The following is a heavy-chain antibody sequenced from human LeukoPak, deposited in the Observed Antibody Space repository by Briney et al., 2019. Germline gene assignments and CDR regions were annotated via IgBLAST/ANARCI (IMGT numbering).Heavy chain of an antibody. Sequence: GASVKVSCKASGYTFTGYYMHWVRQAPGQGLEWMGWINPNSGGTDYAQKFQGRVTMTRDTSISTAYMELSRLRSDDTAVYYCARAPSSTSCPNIWGQGTMVTVSS. CDR2: INPNSGGT. D-gene: IGHD2-2*01. CDR1: GYTFTGYY. V-gene: IGHV1-2*02. CDR3: ARAPSSTSCPNI. J-gene: IGHJ3*02.